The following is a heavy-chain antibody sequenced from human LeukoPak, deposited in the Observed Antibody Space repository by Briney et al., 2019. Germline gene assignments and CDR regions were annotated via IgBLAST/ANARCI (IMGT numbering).Heavy chain of an antibody. Sequence: GGSLRLSCAASGFTLSDSIIHWVRQASGKGLEWVGRIRSKTNSYATAYAASVNGRFTISRDDSKNTAYLQMNSLKTEDTAVYYCARGYYDSSGYLISYNWFDPWGQGTLVTVSS. CDR2: IRSKTNSYAT. J-gene: IGHJ5*02. CDR3: ARGYYDSSGYLISYNWFDP. CDR1: GFTLSDSI. V-gene: IGHV3-73*01. D-gene: IGHD3-22*01.